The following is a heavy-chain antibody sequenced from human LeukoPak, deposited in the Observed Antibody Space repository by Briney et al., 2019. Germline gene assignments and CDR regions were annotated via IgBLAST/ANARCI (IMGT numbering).Heavy chain of an antibody. V-gene: IGHV1-8*01. D-gene: IGHD3-3*01. CDR1: GYTFTSYD. CDR2: MNPNSGNT. J-gene: IGHJ5*02. Sequence: GASVKVSCKASGYTFTSYDINWVRQATGQGLEWMGWMNPNSGNTGYAQKFQGRVTMTRNTSISTAYMELSSLRSEDTAVYYCARGYLAIFGVVISFDPWGQGTLVTVSS. CDR3: ARGYLAIFGVVISFDP.